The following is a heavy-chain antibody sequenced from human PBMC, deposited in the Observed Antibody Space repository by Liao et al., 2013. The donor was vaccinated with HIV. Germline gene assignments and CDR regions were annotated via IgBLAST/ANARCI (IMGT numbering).Heavy chain of an antibody. CDR1: NVSDDSTTFFY. CDR3: ARGFFDYPVNYFDL. D-gene: IGHD3-9*01. Sequence: QVQLQESGPGLVKPSETLSLTCSVSNVSDDSTTFFYWNWIRQSPRKGLEWIGSIYFSGSTKYNPSLKSRVTLSVDTSKKQISLKLDSVTAADTALYYCARGFFDYPVNYFDLWGQGTPVTVSS. J-gene: IGHJ4*02. CDR2: IYFSGST. V-gene: IGHV4-59*01.